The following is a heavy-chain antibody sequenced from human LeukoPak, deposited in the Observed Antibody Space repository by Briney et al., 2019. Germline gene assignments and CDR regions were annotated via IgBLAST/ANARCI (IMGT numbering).Heavy chain of an antibody. V-gene: IGHV3-49*04. J-gene: IGHJ4*02. CDR3: TSRRIAAQYYFDY. CDR1: GFTVSSNY. CDR2: IRSKAYGGTT. Sequence: GGSLRLSCAASGFTVSSNYMSWVRQAPGKGLEWVGFIRSKAYGGTTEYAASVKGRFTISRDDSKSIAYLQMNSLKTEDTAVYYCTSRRIAAQYYFDYWGQGTLVTVSS. D-gene: IGHD6-13*01.